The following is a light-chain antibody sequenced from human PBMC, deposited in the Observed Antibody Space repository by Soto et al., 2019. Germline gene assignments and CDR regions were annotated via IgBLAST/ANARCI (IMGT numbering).Light chain of an antibody. CDR3: QQYGSSPLLT. J-gene: IGKJ4*01. Sequence: EIVLTQSPGTLSLSPGERATLSCRASQSVSSSYFAWYQQKPGQAPRLIIYGASSRATGIPDRFSGSGSGTDFTLTISRLEPEDFAVYYCQQYGSSPLLTFCGGTKVEIK. CDR2: GAS. V-gene: IGKV3-20*01. CDR1: QSVSSSY.